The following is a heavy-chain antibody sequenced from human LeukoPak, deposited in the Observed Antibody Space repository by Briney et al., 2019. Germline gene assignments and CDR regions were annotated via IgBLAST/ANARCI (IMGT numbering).Heavy chain of an antibody. Sequence: SQTLPLTCAISGDSVSSNSAAWNWIRQSPSRGLEWLGRTYYRSKWYNDYAVSVKSRITINPDTSKNQFSLQLNSVTPEDTAVYYCARTITMVRGVMAYYYYGMDVWGQGTTVTVSS. CDR3: ARTITMVRGVMAYYYYGMDV. J-gene: IGHJ6*02. CDR1: GDSVSSNSAA. V-gene: IGHV6-1*01. D-gene: IGHD3-10*01. CDR2: TYYRSKWYN.